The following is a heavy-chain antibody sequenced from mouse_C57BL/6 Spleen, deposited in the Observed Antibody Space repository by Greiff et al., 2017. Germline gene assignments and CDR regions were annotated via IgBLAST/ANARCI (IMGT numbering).Heavy chain of an antibody. J-gene: IGHJ2*01. D-gene: IGHD1-1*01. Sequence: QVQLQQSGPELVKPGASVKISCKASGYAFSSSWMNWVKQRPGKGLEWIGRIYPGDGDTNYNGKFKGKATLTADKSSSTAYMQLSSLTSEASAVYFCASYYYYFDYWGQGTTLTVSS. CDR3: ASYYYYFDY. CDR2: IYPGDGDT. V-gene: IGHV1-82*01. CDR1: GYAFSSSW.